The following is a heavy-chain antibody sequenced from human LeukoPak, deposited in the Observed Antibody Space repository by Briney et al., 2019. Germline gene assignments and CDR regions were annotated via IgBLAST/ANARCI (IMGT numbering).Heavy chain of an antibody. CDR3: ARDSSWLNYYYYYGMDV. Sequence: SVKVSCKASGGTFSSYAISWVPQAPGQGLEWMGGIIPIFGTANYAQKFQGRVTITADESTSTAYMELSSLRSEDTAVYYCARDSSWLNYYYYYGMDVWGQGTTVTVSS. J-gene: IGHJ6*02. V-gene: IGHV1-69*13. D-gene: IGHD6-13*01. CDR1: GGTFSSYA. CDR2: IIPIFGTA.